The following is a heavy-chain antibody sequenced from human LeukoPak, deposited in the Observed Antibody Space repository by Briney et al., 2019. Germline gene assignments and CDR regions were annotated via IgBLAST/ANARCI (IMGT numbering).Heavy chain of an antibody. CDR3: AKVVGGNSDY. J-gene: IGHJ4*02. CDR2: ISDSGDTT. Sequence: GGSLRLSCAASGFTFSSYAMSWVRQAPGKGLEWVSSISDSGDTTNYAPSVKGRFTTSRDNSKNTLYLQMNSLRAEDTAVYYCAKVVGGNSDYWGQGTLVTVSS. CDR1: GFTFSSYA. D-gene: IGHD4-23*01. V-gene: IGHV3-23*01.